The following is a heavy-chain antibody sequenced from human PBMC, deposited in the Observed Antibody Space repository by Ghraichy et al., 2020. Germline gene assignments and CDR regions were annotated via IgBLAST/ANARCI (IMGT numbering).Heavy chain of an antibody. V-gene: IGHV1-2*02. CDR3: ARISRLNSGGSCYKP. J-gene: IGHJ5*02. CDR1: GYTFTGYY. CDR2: INPNSGGT. Sequence: ASVKVSCKASGYTFTGYYMHWVRQAPGQGLEWMGWINPNSGGTNYAQKFQGRVTMTRDTSISTAYMELSRLRSDDTAVYYCARISRLNSGGSCYKPWGQGTLVTVSS. D-gene: IGHD2-15*01.